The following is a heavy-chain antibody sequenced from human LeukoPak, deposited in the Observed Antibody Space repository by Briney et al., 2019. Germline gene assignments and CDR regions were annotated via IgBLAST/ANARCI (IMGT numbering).Heavy chain of an antibody. D-gene: IGHD3-10*01. CDR2: IYYSGST. CDR1: GGSISSSSYY. V-gene: IGHV4-39*07. CDR3: ARDIDGDYYVSGGNFDY. J-gene: IGHJ4*02. Sequence: SETLSLTCTVSGGSISSSSYYWGWIRQPPGKGLEWIGSIYYSGSTYYNPSLKSRVTISVDTSKNQFSLKLSSVTAADTAVYYCARDIDGDYYVSGGNFDYWGQGTLVTVSS.